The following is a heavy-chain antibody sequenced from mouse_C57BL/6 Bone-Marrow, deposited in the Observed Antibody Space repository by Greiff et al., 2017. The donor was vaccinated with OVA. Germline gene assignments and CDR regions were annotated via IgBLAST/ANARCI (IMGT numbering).Heavy chain of an antibody. CDR2: IDPSDSYT. CDR1: GYTFTSYW. D-gene: IGHD2-1*01. V-gene: IGHV1-69*01. Sequence: VQLQQSGAELVMPGASVKLSCKASGYTFTSYWMHWVKQRPGQGLEWIGEIDPSDSYTNYNQKFKGKSTLTVDKSSSTAYMQLSSLTSEDSAVYYCAREGIYYGNYHWYFDVWGTGTTVTVSS. CDR3: AREGIYYGNYHWYFDV. J-gene: IGHJ1*03.